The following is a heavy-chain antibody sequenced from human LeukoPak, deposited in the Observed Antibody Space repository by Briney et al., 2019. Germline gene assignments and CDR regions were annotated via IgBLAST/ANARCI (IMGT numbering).Heavy chain of an antibody. Sequence: PSETLSLTCTVSGGSISTYYWSWIRQPPGKGLEWIGHIYFRGSTNYSPSLESRVTISLDTSNNQFSLNLNSVTAADTAVYYCARDAYDYGGNPEHYFDYWGQGTLVTVSS. D-gene: IGHD4-23*01. J-gene: IGHJ4*02. CDR3: ARDAYDYGGNPEHYFDY. CDR2: IYFRGST. CDR1: GGSISTYY. V-gene: IGHV4-59*01.